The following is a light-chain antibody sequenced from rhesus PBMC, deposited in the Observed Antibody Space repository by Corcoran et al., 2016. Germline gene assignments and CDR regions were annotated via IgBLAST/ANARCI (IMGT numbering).Light chain of an antibody. Sequence: DIQMTQAPSSLSASVGDKVTITCHASQGISSWLAWYQQKPGKAPKPLIYAASSLQSGVPSSITGRGCGTGYTLTISILLPEDFATYSCQQYDDLPYSFGQGTKVEVK. J-gene: IGKJ2*01. CDR1: QGISSW. CDR2: AAS. V-gene: IGKV1-19*01. CDR3: QQYDDLPYS.